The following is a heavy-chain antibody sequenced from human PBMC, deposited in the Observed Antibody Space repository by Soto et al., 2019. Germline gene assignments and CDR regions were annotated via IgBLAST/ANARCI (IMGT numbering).Heavy chain of an antibody. CDR3: AKERDSYYYDSSGYHPY. J-gene: IGHJ4*02. CDR2: ISYDGSNK. V-gene: IGHV3-30*18. CDR1: GFTFSSYG. D-gene: IGHD3-22*01. Sequence: QVQLVESGGGVVQPGRSLRLSCAASGFTFSSYGMHWVRQAPGKGLEWVAVISYDGSNKYYADSVKGRFTISRDNSKNTLYLQMNSLRAEDTAVYYCAKERDSYYYDSSGYHPYWGQGTLVTVSS.